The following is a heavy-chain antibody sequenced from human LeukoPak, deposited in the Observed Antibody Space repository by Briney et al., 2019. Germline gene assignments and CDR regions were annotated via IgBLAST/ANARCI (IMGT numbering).Heavy chain of an antibody. CDR1: GYSFTSYW. CDR2: IYPGDSDT. V-gene: IGHV5-51*01. CDR3: ARQLAYYGGDCYSGNDY. D-gene: IGHD2-21*02. Sequence: GESLKISCKGSGYSFTSYWISGVRQMPGKGLEWMGIIYPGDSDTRYSPPFQGQVTISADKSISTAYLQWSSLKASDTAIYNCARQLAYYGGDCYSGNDYWGQGTLVTVSS. J-gene: IGHJ4*02.